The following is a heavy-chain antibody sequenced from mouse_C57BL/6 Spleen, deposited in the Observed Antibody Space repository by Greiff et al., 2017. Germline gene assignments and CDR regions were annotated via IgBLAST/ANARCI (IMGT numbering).Heavy chain of an antibody. CDR1: GFTFTDYY. V-gene: IGHV7-3*01. Sequence: EVMLVESGGGLVQPGGSLSLSCAASGFTFTDYYMSWVRQPPGKALEWLGFIRNKANGYTTEYSASVKGRFTISRDNSQSILYLQMNALRAEDSATYYGARLTGIPYYAMDYWGQGTSVTVSS. D-gene: IGHD4-1*01. CDR2: IRNKANGYTT. J-gene: IGHJ4*01. CDR3: ARLTGIPYYAMDY.